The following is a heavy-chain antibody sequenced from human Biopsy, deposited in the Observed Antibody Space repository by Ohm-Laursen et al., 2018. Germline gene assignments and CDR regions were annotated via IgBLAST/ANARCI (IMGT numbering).Heavy chain of an antibody. J-gene: IGHJ4*02. V-gene: IGHV4-59*08. CDR1: GGSISSSY. CDR2: ISYSGST. D-gene: IGHD3-16*01. Sequence: SDTLSLTCSVSGGSISSSYWSWIRQPPGKGLEWIGYISYSGSTSYNPSLKSRVTISADTPKNQLSLTLSSLTAADTAVYFCAKQWSYYESFTQHYRGDFDYWGQGTLAIVSS. CDR3: AKQWSYYESFTQHYRGDFDY.